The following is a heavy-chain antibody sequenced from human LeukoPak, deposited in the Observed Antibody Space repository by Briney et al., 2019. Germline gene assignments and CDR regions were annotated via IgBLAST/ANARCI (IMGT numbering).Heavy chain of an antibody. J-gene: IGHJ4*02. CDR2: MNPNSGNT. CDR1: GYTFTSYD. V-gene: IGHV1-8*03. Sequence: ASVKVSCKASGYTFTSYDINWVRQATGQGLEWMGWMNPNSGNTGYAQKFQGRVTITRNTSISTAYMELSSLRSEDTAVYYCARGGPMDTAMVSSADYWGQGTLVTVSS. D-gene: IGHD5-18*01. CDR3: ARGGPMDTAMVSSADY.